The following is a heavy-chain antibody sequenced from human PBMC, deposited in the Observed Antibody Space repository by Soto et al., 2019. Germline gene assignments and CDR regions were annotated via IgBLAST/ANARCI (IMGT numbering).Heavy chain of an antibody. V-gene: IGHV1-3*01. CDR2: INAGNGNT. Sequence: VASVKVSCKASGYTFTSYAMHWVRQAPGQRLEWMGWINAGNGNTKYSQKFQGRVTITRDTSASTAYMELSSLRSEDTAVYYCARGSYEDYYYGLDVWGQGTTVTVSS. CDR3: ARGSYEDYYYGLDV. CDR1: GYTFTSYA. D-gene: IGHD1-26*01. J-gene: IGHJ6*02.